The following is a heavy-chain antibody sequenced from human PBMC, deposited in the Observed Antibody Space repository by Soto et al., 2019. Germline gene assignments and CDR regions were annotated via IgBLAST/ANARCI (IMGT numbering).Heavy chain of an antibody. V-gene: IGHV4-34*01. CDR2: INHSGST. D-gene: IGHD6-13*01. Sequence: SETLSLTCAVYGGSFSGYYWSWIRQPPGKGLEWIGEINHSGSTNYNPSLKSRVTISVDTSKNQFSLKLSSVTAADTAVYYCARGLGVSSSWYLYYYGMGVWGQGTTVTVSS. CDR3: ARGLGVSSSWYLYYYGMGV. CDR1: GGSFSGYY. J-gene: IGHJ6*02.